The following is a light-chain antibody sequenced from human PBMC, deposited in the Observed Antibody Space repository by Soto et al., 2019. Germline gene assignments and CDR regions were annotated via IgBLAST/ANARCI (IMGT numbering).Light chain of an antibody. CDR1: HSVNSW. CDR2: KAY. J-gene: IGKJ1*01. CDR3: KQYKMYSRT. Sequence: DIQMTQSPSTLSASVGDRINITCRASHSVNSWLAWYQQKPGKAHKLLINKAYNLERGVHSRFSGSGSETEFTLTIRSLEPNDFATYYCKQYKMYSRTFGQGTKVDIK. V-gene: IGKV1-5*03.